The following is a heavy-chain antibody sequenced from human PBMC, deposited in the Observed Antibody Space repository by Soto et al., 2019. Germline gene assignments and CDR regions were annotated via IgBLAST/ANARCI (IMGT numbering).Heavy chain of an antibody. CDR3: TSDYYDSSGETGY. V-gene: IGHV3-15*01. J-gene: IGHJ4*02. D-gene: IGHD3-22*01. CDR1: GFTFSNAW. Sequence: EVQLVESGGGLVKPGGSLRLSCAASGFTFSNAWMSWVRQAPGKGLEWVGRIKSKTDGGTTDYAAPVKGRFTISRDDSKNTLYLQMNSLKTEDTAVYYCTSDYYDSSGETGYWGQGTLVTVSS. CDR2: IKSKTDGGTT.